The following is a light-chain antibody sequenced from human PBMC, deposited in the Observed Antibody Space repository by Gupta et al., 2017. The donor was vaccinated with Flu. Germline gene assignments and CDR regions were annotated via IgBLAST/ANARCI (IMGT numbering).Light chain of an antibody. Sequence: GTLSLSPGERATLSCRASQSVSSSYLAWYQQKPGQAPRLLIYGASSRATGIPDRFSGSGSGTDFTLTISRLEPEDFAVYYCQQYGSSWYTFGQGTKLEIK. V-gene: IGKV3-20*01. CDR1: QSVSSSY. CDR2: GAS. CDR3: QQYGSSWYT. J-gene: IGKJ2*01.